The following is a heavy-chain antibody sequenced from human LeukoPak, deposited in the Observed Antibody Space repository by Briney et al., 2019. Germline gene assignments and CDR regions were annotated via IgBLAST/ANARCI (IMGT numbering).Heavy chain of an antibody. CDR2: INHSGST. CDR3: ARGRGYSGYDLVGLYSDY. Sequence: SETLSLTCAVYGGSFSGYYWSWIRQPPGKGLEWIGEINHSGSTNYNPSLKSRVTISVDTSKNQFSLKLSSVTAADTAVYYCARGRGYSGYDLVGLYSDYWGQGTLVTVSS. V-gene: IGHV4-34*01. D-gene: IGHD5-12*01. J-gene: IGHJ4*02. CDR1: GGSFSGYY.